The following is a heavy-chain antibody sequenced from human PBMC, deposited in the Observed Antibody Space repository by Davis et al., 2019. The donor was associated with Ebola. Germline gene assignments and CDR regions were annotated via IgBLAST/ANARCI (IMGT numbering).Heavy chain of an antibody. D-gene: IGHD6-6*01. CDR3: ARARYSSSSGGYYYMDV. CDR1: GDSVTAHY. CDR2: IHTSGST. V-gene: IGHV4-4*07. J-gene: IGHJ6*03. Sequence: PSETLSLTCTVSGDSVTAHYYSWIRQTAGKGLEWIGRIHTSGSTNYNPSLKSRVTMSVDTSKNQFSLKLSSVTAADTAVYYCARARYSSSSGGYYYMDVWGKGTTVTVSS.